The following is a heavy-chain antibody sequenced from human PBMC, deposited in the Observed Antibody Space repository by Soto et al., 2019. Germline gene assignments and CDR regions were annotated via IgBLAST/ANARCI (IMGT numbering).Heavy chain of an antibody. V-gene: IGHV1-18*01. Sequence: QVQLVQSGAEVKKPGASVKVTCKASGYIFTSYGISWVRQAPGQGLEWMGWISAYNGNTNYAQKLQGRVTMTTDTSTCTAYMELRSLRSDDTAVYYCARVVVVPAAMYYYYAMDVWGQGTTVTVSS. J-gene: IGHJ6*02. CDR2: ISAYNGNT. CDR1: GYIFTSYG. CDR3: ARVVVVPAAMYYYYAMDV. D-gene: IGHD2-2*01.